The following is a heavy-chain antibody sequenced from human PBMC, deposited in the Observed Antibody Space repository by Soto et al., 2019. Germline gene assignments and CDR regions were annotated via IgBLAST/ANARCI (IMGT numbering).Heavy chain of an antibody. CDR1: GGSISSYY. Sequence: SETLSLTCTVSGGSISSYYWSWIRQPPGKGLEWIGYIYYSGSTNYNPSLKSRVTISVDTSKNQFSLKLSSVTAADTAVYYCARDSSYYGSGKGFDYWGQGTLVTVSS. D-gene: IGHD3-10*01. CDR2: IYYSGST. J-gene: IGHJ4*02. V-gene: IGHV4-59*01. CDR3: ARDSSYYGSGKGFDY.